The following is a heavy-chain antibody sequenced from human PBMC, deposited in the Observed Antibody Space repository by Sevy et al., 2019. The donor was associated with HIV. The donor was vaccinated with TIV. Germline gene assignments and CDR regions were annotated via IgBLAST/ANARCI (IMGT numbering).Heavy chain of an antibody. D-gene: IGHD3-9*01. CDR1: GFDFNHHW. Sequence: GGSLRPSCAASGFDFNHHWMSWVRQAPQKGLEWVANIKQDGSETYYVDSLEGRFTISRDNAKNSLSLQINDLRAEDTAVYYCARLPTGLQSFNYLLSTYFDSWGQGTLVTVSS. J-gene: IGHJ4*02. CDR2: IKQDGSET. CDR3: ARLPTGLQSFNYLLSTYFDS. V-gene: IGHV3-7*01.